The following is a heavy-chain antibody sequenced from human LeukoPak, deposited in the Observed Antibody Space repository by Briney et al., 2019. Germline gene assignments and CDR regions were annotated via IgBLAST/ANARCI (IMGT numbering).Heavy chain of an antibody. V-gene: IGHV4-30-4*01. CDR1: GGSISSGDYY. CDR3: ARAGYYGSGSYGDFDP. CDR2: IYYSGST. D-gene: IGHD3-10*01. J-gene: IGHJ5*02. Sequence: PSQTLSLTCTVSGGSISSGDYYWSWIRQPPVKGLEWIGYIYYSGSTYYNPSLKSRVTMSVDTSMNQFSLKLSSVTAADTAVYYCARAGYYGSGSYGDFDPWGQGTLVTVSS.